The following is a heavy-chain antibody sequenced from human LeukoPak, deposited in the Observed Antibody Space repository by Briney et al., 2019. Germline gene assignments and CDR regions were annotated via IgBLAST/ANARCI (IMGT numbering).Heavy chain of an antibody. D-gene: IGHD5-12*01. J-gene: IGHJ3*02. CDR2: INHSGGT. CDR1: GGSFSGYY. V-gene: IGHV4-34*01. CDR3: AGRAGSGYDPSDAFDI. Sequence: PSETLSLTCAVYGGSFSGYYWSWIRQPPGKGLEWIGEINHSGGTNYNPSLKSRVTISVDTSKNQFSLKLSSVTAADTAVYYCAGRAGSGYDPSDAFDIWGQGTMVTVSS.